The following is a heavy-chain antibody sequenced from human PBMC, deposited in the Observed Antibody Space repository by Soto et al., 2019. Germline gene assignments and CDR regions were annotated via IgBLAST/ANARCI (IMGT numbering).Heavy chain of an antibody. D-gene: IGHD4-17*01. Sequence: QVQLVQSGAEVKKPGSSVKVSCKASGGTFSTSSINWVRQAPGQRPEWMGNILPIFGTADYAQKXQRXXTXSADKSTNTAYMEVRSLLSEDTAVYYCARGHEYGGNSDAFDIWGQGTVVTVSS. J-gene: IGHJ3*02. CDR1: GGTFSTSS. V-gene: IGHV1-69*14. CDR3: ARGHEYGGNSDAFDI. CDR2: ILPIFGTA.